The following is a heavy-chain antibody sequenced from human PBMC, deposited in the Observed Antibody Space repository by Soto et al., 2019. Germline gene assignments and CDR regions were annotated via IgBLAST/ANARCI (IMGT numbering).Heavy chain of an antibody. D-gene: IGHD2-21*01. J-gene: IGHJ6*02. CDR3: ARRAEDLFADYYYYYGMDV. CDR2: ISAYNGNT. V-gene: IGHV1-18*01. CDR1: GYTFTSYG. Sequence: ASVKVSCKASGYTFTSYGISWVRQAPGQGLEWMGWISAYNGNTNYAQKLQGRVTMTTDTSTSTAYMELRSLRSDDTAVYYCARRAEDLFADYYYYYGMDVWGQGTTVTVSS.